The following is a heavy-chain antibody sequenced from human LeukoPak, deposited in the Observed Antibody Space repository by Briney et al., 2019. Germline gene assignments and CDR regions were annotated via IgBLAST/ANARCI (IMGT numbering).Heavy chain of an antibody. CDR2: INPNSGGT. V-gene: IGHV1-2*02. D-gene: IGHD1-26*01. CDR3: ARAWDSGSYRQFDY. Sequence: ASVKVSCKASGYTFTSYYTHWVRQAPGQGLEWMGIINPNSGGTNYAQKFQGRVTMTRDTSISTAYMELSSLRSEDTAVYYCARAWDSGSYRQFDYWGQGTLVTVSS. J-gene: IGHJ4*02. CDR1: GYTFTSYY.